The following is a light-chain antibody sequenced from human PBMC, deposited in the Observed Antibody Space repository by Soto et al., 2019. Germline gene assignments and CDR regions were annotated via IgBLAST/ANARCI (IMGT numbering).Light chain of an antibody. J-gene: IGLJ1*01. V-gene: IGLV2-8*01. Sequence: QSALTQPPSASVSPGQSVTMSCTGTSSDVGGYNNYVSWYQQHPGKAPKLMIYEVSKRPSGVPDRFSGSKSGNTASLTVSGLQAEDEADYYCSSYAGSNNFVFGTGTKVTVL. CDR1: SSDVGGYNNY. CDR2: EVS. CDR3: SSYAGSNNFV.